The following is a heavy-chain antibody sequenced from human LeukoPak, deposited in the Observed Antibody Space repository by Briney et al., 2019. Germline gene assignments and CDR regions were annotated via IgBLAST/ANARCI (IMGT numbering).Heavy chain of an antibody. J-gene: IGHJ2*01. CDR3: VRRQWELQYFDL. D-gene: IGHD1-26*01. Sequence: SETLSLTCTVSGGFISSYYRSWIRQPPGKGLEWIGYIYYSRTTEYNPSLKSRVTISADTSKNQFSLKLNSVIAADTAVYYCVRRQWELQYFDLWGRGTLVAVSS. CDR1: GGFISSYY. CDR2: IYYSRTT. V-gene: IGHV4-59*01.